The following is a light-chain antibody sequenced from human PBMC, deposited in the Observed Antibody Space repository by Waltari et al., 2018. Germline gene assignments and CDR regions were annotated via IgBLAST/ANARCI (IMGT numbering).Light chain of an antibody. J-gene: IGKJ1*01. V-gene: IGKV3-15*01. CDR1: QSVTSN. Sequence: EIVMTQSPATLSVSPWERATLSCRASQSVTSNLAWYQQKPDQAPRRLIFGASTRATDIPATCSGSGSATAFTLTISSLQSEDFAVYYCLQYNDWPPWTFGQGTKVEIK. CDR2: GAS. CDR3: LQYNDWPPWT.